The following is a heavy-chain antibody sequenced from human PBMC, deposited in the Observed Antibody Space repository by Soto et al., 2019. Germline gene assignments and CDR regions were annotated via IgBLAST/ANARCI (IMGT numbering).Heavy chain of an antibody. Sequence: GGSLRLSCAASGSTFDDYAMHWVRQAPGKGLEWVSGISWNSAAMGYADSVRGRFSISRDNAKKSLYLQMNSLRAEDTALYYCAKGPYDSSGYYNFDYWGQGTLVTVSS. CDR2: ISWNSAAM. CDR1: GSTFDDYA. V-gene: IGHV3-9*01. J-gene: IGHJ4*02. CDR3: AKGPYDSSGYYNFDY. D-gene: IGHD3-22*01.